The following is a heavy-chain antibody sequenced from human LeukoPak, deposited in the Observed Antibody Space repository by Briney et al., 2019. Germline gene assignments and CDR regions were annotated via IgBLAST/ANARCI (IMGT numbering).Heavy chain of an antibody. CDR2: ISTYNGNT. CDR1: GYTFTSYG. V-gene: IGHV1-18*01. J-gene: IGHJ5*02. D-gene: IGHD5-24*01. CDR3: GMVGVEMATIGGFDP. Sequence: ASVKVSCKASGYTFTSYGISWVRQAPGQGLEWMGWISTYNGNTNYAQKLQGRVTMATDTSTSTAYMELSSLRSEDTAVYYCGMVGVEMATIGGFDPWGQGTLVTVSS.